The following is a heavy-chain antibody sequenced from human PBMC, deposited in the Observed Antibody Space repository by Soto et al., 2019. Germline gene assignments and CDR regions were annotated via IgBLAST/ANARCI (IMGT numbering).Heavy chain of an antibody. CDR1: GYTFTSYA. J-gene: IGHJ6*02. CDR3: ARERTGTTSMDV. CDR2: MNPNSGNT. D-gene: IGHD1-1*01. Sequence: GASVKVSCKASGYTFTSYAMHWVRQATGQGLEWMGWMNPNSGNTGYAQKFQGRVTMTRSTSISTAYMELSSLRSEDTAVYYCARERTGTTSMDVWGQGTTVTVSS. V-gene: IGHV1-8*02.